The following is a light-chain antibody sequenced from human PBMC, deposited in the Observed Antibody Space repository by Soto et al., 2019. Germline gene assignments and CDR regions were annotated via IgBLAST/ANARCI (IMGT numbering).Light chain of an antibody. CDR2: YDD. CDR3: AAWDDSLNGPV. J-gene: IGLJ3*02. Sequence: QSVLTQPPSVSEAPRQRVTISCSGTNSNIGNNGVNWYQQLPGEAPKLLIYYDDLLPSGVSDRFSGSKSGTSASLAISGLQSEDEANYYCAAWDDSLNGPVFGGGTKLTVL. V-gene: IGLV1-36*01. CDR1: NSNIGNNG.